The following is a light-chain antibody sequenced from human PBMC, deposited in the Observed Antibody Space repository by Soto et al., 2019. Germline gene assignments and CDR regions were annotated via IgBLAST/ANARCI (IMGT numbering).Light chain of an antibody. CDR1: RSDVGGHHF. V-gene: IGLV2-14*01. Sequence: QSALTQPASVSGSPGQSITISCNGGRSDVGGHHFVSWFQQHPGKAPKFIIYGVSNRPSGISNRFSGSKSGNTASLTISGLQAEDEADYYCSSYTTRFNGVFGGGIKVTVL. CDR3: SSYTTRFNGV. CDR2: GVS. J-gene: IGLJ3*02.